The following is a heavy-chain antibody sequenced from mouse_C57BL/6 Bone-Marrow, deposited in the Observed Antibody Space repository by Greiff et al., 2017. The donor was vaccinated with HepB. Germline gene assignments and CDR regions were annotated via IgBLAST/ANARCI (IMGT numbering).Heavy chain of an antibody. Sequence: QVQLKESGAELARPGASVKLSCKASGYTFTSYGISWVKQSTGQGLEWIGEIYPRSGNTYYNEKFKGKATLTADKSSSTAYMELRSLTSEDSAVYFCAREGITTVVATGRFDYWGQGTTLTVSS. D-gene: IGHD1-1*01. J-gene: IGHJ2*01. CDR3: AREGITTVVATGRFDY. CDR1: GYTFTSYG. V-gene: IGHV1-81*01. CDR2: IYPRSGNT.